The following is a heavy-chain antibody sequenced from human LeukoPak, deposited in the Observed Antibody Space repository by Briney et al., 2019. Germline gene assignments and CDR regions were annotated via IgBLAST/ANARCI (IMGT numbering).Heavy chain of an antibody. J-gene: IGHJ6*02. CDR3: ARAGYSYGYVDYYYGMDV. Sequence: PSETLSLTCTVSGGSISSYYWSWIRQPAGKGLEWIGRIYTSGSTNYNPSLKSRVTMSVDTSKNQFSLKLSSVTAADTAVYYCARAGYSYGYVDYYYGMDVWGQGTTVTVSS. D-gene: IGHD5-18*01. CDR2: IYTSGST. CDR1: GGSISSYY. V-gene: IGHV4-4*07.